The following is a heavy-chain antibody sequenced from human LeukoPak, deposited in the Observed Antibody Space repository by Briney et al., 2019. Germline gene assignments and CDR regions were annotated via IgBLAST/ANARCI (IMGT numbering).Heavy chain of an antibody. J-gene: IGHJ4*02. Sequence: GGSLRLSCAASGFNFANHAMSWVRQTPGKGLEWVSAISGGGDITYYADSVTGRFTISRDNSKDTLFLQMHSLRPGDTAVYYCARGGSYQLLFDYWGQGTLVTVSS. CDR1: GFNFANHA. CDR3: ARGGSYQLLFDY. D-gene: IGHD2-2*01. V-gene: IGHV3-23*01. CDR2: ISGGGDIT.